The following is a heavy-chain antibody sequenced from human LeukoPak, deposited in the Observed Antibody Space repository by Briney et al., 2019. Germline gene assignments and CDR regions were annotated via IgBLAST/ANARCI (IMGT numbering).Heavy chain of an antibody. Sequence: SVKVSCKASGGTFSSYAISWVRQAPGQGLEWMGGIIPIFGTANYAQKFQGRVTITTDESTCTAYMELSSLRSEDTAVYYCARGDTIFGVVPSHYYYYMDVWGKGTTVTVSS. D-gene: IGHD3-3*01. CDR2: IIPIFGTA. V-gene: IGHV1-69*05. J-gene: IGHJ6*03. CDR1: GGTFSSYA. CDR3: ARGDTIFGVVPSHYYYYMDV.